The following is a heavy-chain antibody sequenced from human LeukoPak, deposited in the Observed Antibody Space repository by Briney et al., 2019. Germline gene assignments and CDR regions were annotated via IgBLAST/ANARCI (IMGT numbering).Heavy chain of an antibody. V-gene: IGHV3-23*01. Sequence: SGGSLRLSCAASGFTFSSYAMSWVRQAPGKGLEWVSAISGSGGSTYYADSVKGRFTISRDNSKNTLYLQMNSLRAEDTAVYYCARGYQLLRYNWFDPWGQGTLVTVSS. CDR1: GFTFSSYA. CDR3: ARGYQLLRYNWFDP. CDR2: ISGSGGST. D-gene: IGHD2-2*01. J-gene: IGHJ5*02.